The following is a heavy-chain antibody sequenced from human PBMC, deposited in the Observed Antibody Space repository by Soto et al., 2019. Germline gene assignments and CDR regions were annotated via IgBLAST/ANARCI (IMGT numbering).Heavy chain of an antibody. V-gene: IGHV3-30*18. J-gene: IGHJ6*02. CDR2: MSFDGSNK. D-gene: IGHD1-1*01. CDR3: AKEFGWELQLTHPYYNYGMDV. CDR1: GFTFRSYG. Sequence: SLRLSCAASGFTFRSYGMHWVRQAPGKGLEWVALMSFDGSNKYYADSVRGRFTISSDNSKSTLYLQMDILRPEDTAVYYCAKEFGWELQLTHPYYNYGMDVWGQGTTVTVSS.